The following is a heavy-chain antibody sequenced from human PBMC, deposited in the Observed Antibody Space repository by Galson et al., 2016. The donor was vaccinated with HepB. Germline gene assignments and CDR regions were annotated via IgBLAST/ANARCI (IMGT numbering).Heavy chain of an antibody. CDR3: ARDIGVAHYYCYGMDL. V-gene: IGHV4-59*01. Sequence: SETLSLTCSVSGGSISRYYWSWIRQPPGKGLEWIAYITDNGSTEYNPSLKSRVTISVDTPNNQFSLRLSSVTAADTARYYCARDIGVAHYYCYGMDLWGQGTTVTVSS. D-gene: IGHD2-15*01. CDR2: ITDNGST. J-gene: IGHJ6*02. CDR1: GGSISRYY.